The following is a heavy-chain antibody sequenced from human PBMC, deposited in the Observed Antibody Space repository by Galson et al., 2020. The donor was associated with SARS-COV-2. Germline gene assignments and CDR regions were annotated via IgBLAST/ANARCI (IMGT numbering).Heavy chain of an antibody. CDR3: ARVLPYSSSPNYYFDY. CDR2: TYYRSKWYN. Sequence: SQTLSLTCAISGDSVSSNSAAWNWIRQSPSRGLEWLGRTYYRSKWYNDYAVSVKSRITINPDTSKNQFSLQLNSVTPEDTAVYYCARVLPYSSSPNYYFDYWGQGTLVTVSS. J-gene: IGHJ4*02. D-gene: IGHD6-6*01. CDR1: GDSVSSNSAA. V-gene: IGHV6-1*01.